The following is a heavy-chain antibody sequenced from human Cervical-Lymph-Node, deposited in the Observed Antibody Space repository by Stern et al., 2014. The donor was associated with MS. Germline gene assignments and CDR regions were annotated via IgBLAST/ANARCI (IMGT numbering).Heavy chain of an antibody. D-gene: IGHD3-10*01. CDR1: GFTFSSYG. V-gene: IGHV3-30*18. CDR2: ISYDGSNK. CDR3: AKGHPLAGEV. Sequence: VQLVESGGGVVQPGRSLRLSCAASGFTFSSYGMHWVRQAPGKGLEWVAVISYDGSNKYYADSVKGRFTISRDNSKNTLYLQMNSLRAEDTAVYYCAKGHPLAGEVCGQGTLVTVSS. J-gene: IGHJ4*02.